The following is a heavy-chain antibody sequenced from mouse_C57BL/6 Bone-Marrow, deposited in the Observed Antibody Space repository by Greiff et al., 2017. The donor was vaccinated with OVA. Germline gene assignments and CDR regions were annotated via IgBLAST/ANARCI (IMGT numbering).Heavy chain of an antibody. Sequence: EVKLVESGGGLVQPGGSLKLSCAASGFTFSYYGMAWVRQAPRKGPEWVAFISNLAYSIYYADTVTGRFTISRENAKNTLYLEMSSLRSEDTAMYYCARGAYGRAMDYWGQGTSVTVSS. D-gene: IGHD1-1*01. CDR2: ISNLAYSI. V-gene: IGHV5-15*01. CDR1: GFTFSYYG. CDR3: ARGAYGRAMDY. J-gene: IGHJ4*01.